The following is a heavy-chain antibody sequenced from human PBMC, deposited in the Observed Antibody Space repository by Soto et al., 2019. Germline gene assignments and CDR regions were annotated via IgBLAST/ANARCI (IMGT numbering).Heavy chain of an antibody. J-gene: IGHJ6*01. CDR1: GGSLSSSSYC. D-gene: IGHD6-6*01. V-gene: IGHV4-39*01. CDR3: AIYGDSGSYYYYGMDV. CDR2: IYYSGST. Sequence: ETLSLTGTFSGGSLSSSSYCWGWVRQPPGKGLQLIGSIYYSGSTYYNRSLKSRVTISVDTSKNQFSLKLRSVTAADTAMYYCAIYGDSGSYYYYGMDVWGQGTTFTVSS.